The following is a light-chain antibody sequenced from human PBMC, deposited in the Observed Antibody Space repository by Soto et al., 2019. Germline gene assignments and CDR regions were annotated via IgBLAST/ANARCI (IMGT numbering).Light chain of an antibody. V-gene: IGLV1-40*01. CDR3: QSYDSSLSVV. CDR1: SSNIGAGYD. CDR2: GNS. Sequence: QSVLTQPPSVSGAPGQRVTISCTGSSSNIGAGYDVHWYQQLPGTAPKILIYGNSNRPSGVPDRFSGSKSGTSASLAITGLQAEDAADYYCQSYDSSLSVVFGGGTNLTVL. J-gene: IGLJ2*01.